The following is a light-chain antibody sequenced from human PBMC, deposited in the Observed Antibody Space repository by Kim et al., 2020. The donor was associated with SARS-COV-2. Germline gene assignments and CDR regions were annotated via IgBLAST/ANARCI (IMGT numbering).Light chain of an antibody. V-gene: IGKV1-8*01. Sequence: AIRITQSPSSLSASTGDRVTITCRASQGISSYLAWYQQKPGKAPKLLIYAASTLQSGVPSRFSGSGSGTDFTLTISCLQSEDVATYYCQQYDSYPPTFGQGTKVDIK. J-gene: IGKJ1*01. CDR2: AAS. CDR3: QQYDSYPPT. CDR1: QGISSY.